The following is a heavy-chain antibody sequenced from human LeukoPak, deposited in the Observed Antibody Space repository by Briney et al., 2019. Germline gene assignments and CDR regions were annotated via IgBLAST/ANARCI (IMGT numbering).Heavy chain of an antibody. CDR1: GFTFSDYY. CDR3: AKDRRVREQTAAAGIFDY. Sequence: PGGSLRLSCAASGFTFSDYYMSWIRQAPGKGLEWVSYISSSGSTIYYADSVKGRFTISRDNAKNTLYLQMNSLRAEDTAVYYCAKDRRVREQTAAAGIFDYWGQGTLVTVSS. CDR2: ISSSGSTI. V-gene: IGHV3-11*04. D-gene: IGHD6-13*01. J-gene: IGHJ4*02.